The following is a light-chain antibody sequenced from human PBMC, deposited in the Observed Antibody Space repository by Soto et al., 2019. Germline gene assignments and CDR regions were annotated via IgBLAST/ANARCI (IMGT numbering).Light chain of an antibody. V-gene: IGLV2-14*01. CDR1: GSDIGNYNY. CDR3: SSYTSYTTLWV. J-gene: IGLJ3*02. CDR2: GVS. Sequence: QSALTQPASVSGSPGQSITISCTGTGSDIGNYNYVSWYQQHPGKAPKLMISGVSNRPSGVSNRFSGSKSGNAASLTISGLQAGDEADYYCSSYTSYTTLWVFGGGTKLTVL.